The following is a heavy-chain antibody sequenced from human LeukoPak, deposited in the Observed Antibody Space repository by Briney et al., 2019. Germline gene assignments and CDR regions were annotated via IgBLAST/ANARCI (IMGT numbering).Heavy chain of an antibody. CDR2: ISTSGSTI. CDR1: GFTFSSYE. CDR3: ARDLLGYNYHYMDV. V-gene: IGHV3-48*03. J-gene: IGHJ6*03. D-gene: IGHD3-16*02. Sequence: GGSLRLSCAASGFTFSSYEMNWVRQAPGKGLEWVSYISTSGSTIYYADSVKGRFTISRDNAKTSLYLQMNSLRAEDTAVYYCARDLLGYNYHYMDVWGKGTTVTVSS.